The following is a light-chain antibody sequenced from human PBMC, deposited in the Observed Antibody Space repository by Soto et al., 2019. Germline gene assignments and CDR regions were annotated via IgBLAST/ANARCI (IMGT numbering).Light chain of an antibody. Sequence: DVVMTQSPLSLPVTLGQPASISCRSSQSLAYSDGNTYLNWFQQRPGQSPRRLIYKVSNRDSGVPDRSSGSGSGTDFTLKISRVEADDVGVYYCMQGTHWPPYTLGQGTKLEIK. V-gene: IGKV2-30*01. CDR3: MQGTHWPPYT. CDR1: QSLAYSDGNTY. J-gene: IGKJ2*01. CDR2: KVS.